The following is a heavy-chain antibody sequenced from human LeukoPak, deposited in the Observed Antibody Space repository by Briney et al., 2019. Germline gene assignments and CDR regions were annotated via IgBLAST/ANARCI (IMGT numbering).Heavy chain of an antibody. CDR2: ISSSGSTI. Sequence: GGSLRLSCAASGFTFSDYYMSWIRQAPGKGLEWVSYISSSGSTIYYADSVKGRFTISRDNSKNTLYLQMNSLRAEDTAVYYCVSDYRGYGDGPYWGQGTLVTVSS. D-gene: IGHD4-17*01. V-gene: IGHV3-11*01. J-gene: IGHJ4*02. CDR3: VSDYRGYGDGPY. CDR1: GFTFSDYY.